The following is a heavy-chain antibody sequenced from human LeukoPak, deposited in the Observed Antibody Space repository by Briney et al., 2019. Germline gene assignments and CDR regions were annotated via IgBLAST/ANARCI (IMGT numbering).Heavy chain of an antibody. CDR1: GGSISSYY. J-gene: IGHJ4*02. V-gene: IGHV4-59*12. CDR3: ASRVAGEYFDY. D-gene: IGHD6-19*01. Sequence: PSETLSLTCTVSGGSISSYYWSWIRQPPGKGLEWIGYIYYSGSTNYNPSLKSRVTISVDTSKNQFSLKLSSVTAADTAVYYCASRVAGEYFDYWGQGTLVTVSS. CDR2: IYYSGST.